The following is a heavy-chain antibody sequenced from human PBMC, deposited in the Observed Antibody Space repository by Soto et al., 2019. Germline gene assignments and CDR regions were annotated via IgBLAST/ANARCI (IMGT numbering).Heavy chain of an antibody. Sequence: PVKGSCKGSGETFSSYAISWVRQAPGQGLEWMGGIIPIFGTANYGEKFQGRVTITADESTSTAYMELSSLRSEDTAVYYCARFAYSSSWVLGYYGMDVWGQGTTVTVSS. V-gene: IGHV1-69*13. CDR2: IIPIFGTA. D-gene: IGHD6-13*01. J-gene: IGHJ6*02. CDR3: ARFAYSSSWVLGYYGMDV. CDR1: GETFSSYA.